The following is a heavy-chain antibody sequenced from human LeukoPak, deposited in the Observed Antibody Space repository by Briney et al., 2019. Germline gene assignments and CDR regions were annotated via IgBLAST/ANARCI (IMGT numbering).Heavy chain of an antibody. CDR2: IYYSGST. J-gene: IGHJ4*02. CDR3: ARFMVRGVRNPAYFDY. CDR1: GGSISSGDYY. V-gene: IGHV4-30-4*01. D-gene: IGHD3-10*01. Sequence: SQTLSLTCTVSGGSISSGDYYWSWIRQPPGKGLEWIGYIYYSGSTYYNPSLKSRVTISVDTSKNQFSLKLSSVAAADTAVYYCARFMVRGVRNPAYFDYWGQGTLVTVSS.